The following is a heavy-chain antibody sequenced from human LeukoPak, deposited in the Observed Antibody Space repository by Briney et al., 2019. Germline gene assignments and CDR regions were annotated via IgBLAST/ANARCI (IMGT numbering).Heavy chain of an antibody. J-gene: IGHJ6*02. CDR3: AAEGYCSGGSCYYYGMDV. CDR2: IVVGNGNT. D-gene: IGHD2-15*01. Sequence: SVKVSCKASGFTFTSSAVQWARQARGQRLEWIGWIVVGNGNTNYAQKFQERVTITRDMSTSTAYMELSSLRSEDTAVYYCAAEGYCSGGSCYYYGMDVWGQGTTVTVSS. CDR1: GFTFTSSA. V-gene: IGHV1-58*01.